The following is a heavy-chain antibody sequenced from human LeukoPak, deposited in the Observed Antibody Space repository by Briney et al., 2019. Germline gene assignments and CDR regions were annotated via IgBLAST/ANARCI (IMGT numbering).Heavy chain of an antibody. CDR3: ARDLVHYGSGGLDY. CDR1: GFRFNGYA. Sequence: GGSLRLSCAASGFRFNGYAMNWVRQAPGKGLEWVAIIGYDGSFTSYADSVKGRFTITRDDSKNTLYLQMNSLTIDDTAVYYCARDLVHYGSGGLDYWGQGTLVTVSS. V-gene: IGHV3-30*04. D-gene: IGHD3-10*01. J-gene: IGHJ4*02. CDR2: IGYDGSFT.